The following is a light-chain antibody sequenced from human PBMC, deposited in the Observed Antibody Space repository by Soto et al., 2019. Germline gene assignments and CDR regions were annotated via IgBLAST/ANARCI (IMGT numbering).Light chain of an antibody. V-gene: IGLV2-8*01. Sequence: QSALTQPPSASGSPGQSVTISCTGTSSDVGGYNYVSWYQQHPGKAPKLMIYEVNKRPSGVPDRFSGSKSGNTASLTVSGLQAEDEADYYCSSYGGRNNLVFGGGIKLTVL. J-gene: IGLJ2*01. CDR2: EVN. CDR1: SSDVGGYNY. CDR3: SSYGGRNNLV.